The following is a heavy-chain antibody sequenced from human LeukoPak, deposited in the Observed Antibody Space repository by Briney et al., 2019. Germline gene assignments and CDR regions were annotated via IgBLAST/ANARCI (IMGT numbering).Heavy chain of an antibody. CDR2: INSDGINT. Sequence: GGSLRLSCAASGFTFSNYWMHWVRQAPGKGLVWVSRINSDGINTSYADSVKGRFTISRDNAKNTLNLQMNSLRAEDTAVYYCARAGEPLPAYYYYYMDVWGKGTTVTISS. J-gene: IGHJ6*03. CDR3: ARAGEPLPAYYYYYMDV. V-gene: IGHV3-74*01. CDR1: GFTFSNYW. D-gene: IGHD3-10*01.